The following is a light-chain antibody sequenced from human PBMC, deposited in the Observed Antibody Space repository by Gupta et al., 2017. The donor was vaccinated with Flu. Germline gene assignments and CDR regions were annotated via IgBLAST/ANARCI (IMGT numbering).Light chain of an antibody. CDR1: SANIGTNT. Sequence: SSANIGTNTPNWHQQFPETPPKLLSYNNNQRPAVVTDLFSCSKSGTSASRASGGLQSEEEADYYGASWNDSLNGWVFGGGTKLTVL. V-gene: IGLV1-44*01. CDR3: ASWNDSLNGWV. J-gene: IGLJ3*02. CDR2: NNN.